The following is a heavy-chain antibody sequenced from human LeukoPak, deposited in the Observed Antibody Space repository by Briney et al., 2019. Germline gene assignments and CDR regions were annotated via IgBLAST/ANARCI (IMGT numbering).Heavy chain of an antibody. Sequence: ASVKVSCKASGGTFSSYAISWVRQAPGQGLEWMGGIIPIFGTADYAQKFQGRVTITADESTSTAYMELSSLRSEDTAVYYCARVRAQLLWFGELLFWGQGTLVTVSS. J-gene: IGHJ4*02. CDR1: GGTFSSYA. D-gene: IGHD3-10*01. V-gene: IGHV1-69*13. CDR3: ARVRAQLLWFGELLF. CDR2: IIPIFGTA.